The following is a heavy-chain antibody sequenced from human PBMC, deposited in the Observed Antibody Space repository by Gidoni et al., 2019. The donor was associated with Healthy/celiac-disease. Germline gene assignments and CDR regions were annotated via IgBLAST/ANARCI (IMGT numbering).Heavy chain of an antibody. J-gene: IGHJ6*02. CDR1: GFPFSSYA. V-gene: IGHV3-23*01. CDR2: ISGSGGST. Sequence: EVQLLESGGGLVQPGGSLRLSCASSGFPFSSYARSWFRQAPGKGLEWVSAISGSGGSTYYADSVKGRFTISRDNSKNTLYLQMNSLRAEDTAVYYCAKDLGNQWLIYYGMDVWGQGTTVTVSS. D-gene: IGHD6-19*01. CDR3: AKDLGNQWLIYYGMDV.